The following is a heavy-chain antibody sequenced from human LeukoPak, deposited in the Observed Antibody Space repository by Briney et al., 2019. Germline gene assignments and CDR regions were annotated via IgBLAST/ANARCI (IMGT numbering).Heavy chain of an antibody. D-gene: IGHD3-10*01. Sequence: GGSLRLSCSASGFTFSSYGMHWVRQAPGKGLEWVAVISYGGSNKYYADSVKGRFTISRDNSKNTLYLQMNSLRAEDAAVYYCASGIAGQAFDIWGQGTMVTVSS. CDR1: GFTFSSYG. V-gene: IGHV3-30*03. CDR3: ASGIAGQAFDI. J-gene: IGHJ3*02. CDR2: ISYGGSNK.